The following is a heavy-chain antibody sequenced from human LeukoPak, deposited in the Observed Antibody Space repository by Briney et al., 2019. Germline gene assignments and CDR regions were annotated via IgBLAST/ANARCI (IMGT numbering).Heavy chain of an antibody. J-gene: IGHJ4*02. CDR1: GFTFNTYW. CDR2: ISGSGAST. CDR3: AKDIGIAAAVLDY. V-gene: IGHV3-23*01. D-gene: IGHD6-13*01. Sequence: GGSLRLSCAASGFTFNTYWMTWVRQAPGKGLEWVSGISGSGASTHYADSVKGRFTISRDNSKNTLYLQMNSLRAEDTAVYYCAKDIGIAAAVLDYWGQGTLVTVSS.